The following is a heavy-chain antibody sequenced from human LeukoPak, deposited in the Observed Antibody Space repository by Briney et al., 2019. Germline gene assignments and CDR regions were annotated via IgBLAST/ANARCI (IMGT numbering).Heavy chain of an antibody. Sequence: GGSLRLSCAASGFTFSSYWMSWVRQAPGKGLEWVSSISSSSSYIYYADSVKGRFTISRDNAKNSLYLQMNSLRAEDTAVYYCARDPYYYDSSGYYRYWGQGTLVTVSS. J-gene: IGHJ4*02. CDR1: GFTFSSYW. CDR2: ISSSSSYI. CDR3: ARDPYYYDSSGYYRY. V-gene: IGHV3-21*01. D-gene: IGHD3-22*01.